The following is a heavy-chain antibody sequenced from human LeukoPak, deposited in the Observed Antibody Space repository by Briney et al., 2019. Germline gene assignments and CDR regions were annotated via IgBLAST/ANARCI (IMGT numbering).Heavy chain of an antibody. J-gene: IGHJ4*02. Sequence: GGSLRLSCGVSGITLSNYGMSWVRQAPGKGLEWVAVISYDGSNKYYADSVKGRFTISRDNSKNTLYLQMNSLRAEDTAVYYCASEYGDYGLDYWGQGTLVTVSS. CDR2: ISYDGSNK. CDR1: GITLSNYG. V-gene: IGHV3-30*05. D-gene: IGHD4-17*01. CDR3: ASEYGDYGLDY.